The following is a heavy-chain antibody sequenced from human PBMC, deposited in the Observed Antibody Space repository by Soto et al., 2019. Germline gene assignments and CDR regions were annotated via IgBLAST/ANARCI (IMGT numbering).Heavy chain of an antibody. J-gene: IGHJ4*02. D-gene: IGHD2-2*01. V-gene: IGHV1-18*04. Sequence: GASVKVSCKASGYTFTSYGISWVRQAPGQGLEWMGWISAYNGNTNYAQKLQGRVTMTTDTSTSTAYMELSSVTAADTALYYCARDWGTGFYQLDSWGQGTLVTVSS. CDR3: ARDWGTGFYQLDS. CDR1: GYTFTSYG. CDR2: ISAYNGNT.